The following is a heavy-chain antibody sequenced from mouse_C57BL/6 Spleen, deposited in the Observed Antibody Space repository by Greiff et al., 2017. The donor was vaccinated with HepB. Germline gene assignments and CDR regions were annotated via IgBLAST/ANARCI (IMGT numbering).Heavy chain of an antibody. CDR2: IRLKSDNYAT. CDR1: GFTFSNYW. D-gene: IGHD1-1*01. J-gene: IGHJ4*01. V-gene: IGHV6-3*01. Sequence: EVHLVESGGGLVQPGGSMKLSCVASGFTFSNYWMNWVRQSPEKGLEWVAQIRLKSDNYATHYAESVKGRFTISRDDSKSSVYLQMNNLRAEDTGIYYCTSDYYGSSYAMDYWGQGTSVTVSS. CDR3: TSDYYGSSYAMDY.